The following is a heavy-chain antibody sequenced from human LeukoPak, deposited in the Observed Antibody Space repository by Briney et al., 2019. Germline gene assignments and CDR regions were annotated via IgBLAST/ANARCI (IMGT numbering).Heavy chain of an antibody. J-gene: IGHJ4*02. Sequence: GGSLRLSCAASGFTFSNAWMSWVRQAPGKGLEWVSFIYSGTIHYSDSVKGRFTISRDSSKNTLYLQMNSLRAEDTAVYYCARRAGAYSHPYDYWGQGTLVTVSS. D-gene: IGHD4/OR15-4a*01. CDR2: IYSGTI. CDR3: ARRAGAYSHPYDY. CDR1: GFTFSNAW. V-gene: IGHV3-53*01.